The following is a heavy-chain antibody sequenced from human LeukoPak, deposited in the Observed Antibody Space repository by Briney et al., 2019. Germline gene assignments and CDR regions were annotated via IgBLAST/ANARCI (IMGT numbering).Heavy chain of an antibody. CDR1: GGSISSGDYY. CDR3: ARLAGPPPGGDPYYYDGQS. Sequence: PSETLSLTCTVSGGSISSGDYYWSWIRQPPGKGLEWIGYIYYSGSTYYNPSLKSRVTISVDTSKNQFSLKLSSVTAADTAVYYCARLAGPPPGGDPYYYDGQSWGQGTLVTVSS. D-gene: IGHD3-22*01. V-gene: IGHV4-30-4*01. CDR2: IYYSGST. J-gene: IGHJ4*02.